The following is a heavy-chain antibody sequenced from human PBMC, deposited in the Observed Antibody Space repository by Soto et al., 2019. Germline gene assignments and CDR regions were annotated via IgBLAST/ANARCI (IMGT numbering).Heavy chain of an antibody. J-gene: IGHJ6*03. CDR3: ASGYVLRFLGPMDV. V-gene: IGHV4-59*01. CDR2: IYYSGST. D-gene: IGHD3-3*01. Sequence: KVSETLSLTCTVSGGSISIYYWSWIRQPPGKGLEWIGYIYYSGSTNYNPSLKSRVTISVDTSKNQFSLKLSSVTAADTAVYYCASGYVLRFLGPMDVWGKGTTVTLSS. CDR1: GGSISIYY.